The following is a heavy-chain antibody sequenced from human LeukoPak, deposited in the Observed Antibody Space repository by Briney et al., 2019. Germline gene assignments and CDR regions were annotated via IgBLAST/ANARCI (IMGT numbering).Heavy chain of an antibody. CDR1: GGSISSYY. CDR2: IYYSGST. J-gene: IGHJ1*01. Sequence: SETLSLTCTVSGGSISSYYWSWVRQPPGKGLEWIGYIYYSGSTNYNPSLKSRVTISVDTSKNQFSLKLSSVTAADTAVYYCARSHSSSLIFQHWGQGTLVTVSS. D-gene: IGHD6-13*01. CDR3: ARSHSSSLIFQH. V-gene: IGHV4-59*08.